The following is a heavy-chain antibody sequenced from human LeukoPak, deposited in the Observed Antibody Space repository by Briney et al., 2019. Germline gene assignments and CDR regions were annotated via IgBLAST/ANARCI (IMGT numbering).Heavy chain of an antibody. D-gene: IGHD6-19*01. V-gene: IGHV3-23*01. CDR1: GFAFSRSP. CDR2: ITGIGDGT. Sequence: GGSLRLSCAASGFAFSRSPMIWVRQAPGKGLEWVSSITGIGDGTYYADSVKGRFTISRDNSRNTLYLQMSSLRAEDTAVYYCVRSNSSGWFDYWGQGTLVTVSS. CDR3: VRSNSSGWFDY. J-gene: IGHJ4*02.